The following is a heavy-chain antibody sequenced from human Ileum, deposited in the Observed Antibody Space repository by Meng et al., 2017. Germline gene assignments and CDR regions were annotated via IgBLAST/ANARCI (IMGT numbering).Heavy chain of an antibody. D-gene: IGHD2-15*01. V-gene: IGHV1-18*01. CDR1: GHTYGSNG. J-gene: IGHJ4*02. CDR2: FVNYVDT. Sequence: HLLQSGPELKPPGVSVSVSCKAYGHTYGSNGICWVRQAPGQGLGWMGWFVNYVDTYPATKLQGRVTMTTDTHTNTAFMELRSLTSDNTAVYYCASGTPGRSYCDYWGQGTLVTVSS. CDR3: ASGTPGRSYCDY.